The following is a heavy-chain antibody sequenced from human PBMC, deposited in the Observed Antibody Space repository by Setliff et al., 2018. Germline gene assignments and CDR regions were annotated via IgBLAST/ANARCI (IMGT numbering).Heavy chain of an antibody. CDR3: ARVLAVAGYYYYGMDV. CDR1: GGSISSSSYY. D-gene: IGHD6-13*01. Sequence: NPSETLSLTCTVSGGSISSSSYYWGWIRQPPGKGLEWIGSIYYSGSTYYNPSLKSRVTISVDTSKNQFSLKLSSVTAADMAVNYCARVLAVAGYYYYGMDVWGQGTTVTVSS. V-gene: IGHV4-39*07. CDR2: IYYSGST. J-gene: IGHJ6*02.